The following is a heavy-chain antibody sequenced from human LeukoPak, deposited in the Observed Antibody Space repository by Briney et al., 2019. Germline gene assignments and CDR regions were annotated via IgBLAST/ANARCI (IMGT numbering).Heavy chain of an antibody. V-gene: IGHV3-49*04. Sequence: PGGSLRLSCAASGFTFSDYGMHWVRRAPGKGLEWVGFIRSKAYGGTTEYAASVKGRFTISRDDSKSIAYLQMNSLKTEDTAVYYCTRVGATIYYYYYMDVWGQGTLVTVSS. CDR2: IRSKAYGGTT. J-gene: IGHJ6*03. CDR3: TRVGATIYYYYYMDV. D-gene: IGHD1-26*01. CDR1: GFTFSDYG.